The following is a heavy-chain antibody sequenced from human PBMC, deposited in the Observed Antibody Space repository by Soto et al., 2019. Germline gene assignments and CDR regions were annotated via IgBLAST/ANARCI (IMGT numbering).Heavy chain of an antibody. D-gene: IGHD2-15*01. CDR3: AIARVVDSSLDH. V-gene: IGHV3-21*01. CDR2: ISSRSDI. CDR1: GFTFSTYS. J-gene: IGHJ4*02. Sequence: GGSLRLSCVGSGFTFSTYSINWVRQAPGKGLEWVSSISSRSDIYYADSVKGRFTISRDNAKNSVSLHMNSPRADDTAVYYCAIARVVDSSLDHWGQGTLVTVSS.